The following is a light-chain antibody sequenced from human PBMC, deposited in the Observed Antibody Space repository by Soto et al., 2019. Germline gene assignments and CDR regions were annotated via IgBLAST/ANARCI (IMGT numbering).Light chain of an antibody. CDR3: QQYSRAPIT. CDR2: TAS. Sequence: EIVLTQSPGTLSLSPGEGATLSCRASQTVSSNYLAWYQQKPGQAPRLLIYTASRRATGIPDRFSGGGSGTDFTLTISRLEPEDSAMYYCQQYSRAPITFGQGTRLEIK. V-gene: IGKV3-20*01. J-gene: IGKJ5*01. CDR1: QTVSSNY.